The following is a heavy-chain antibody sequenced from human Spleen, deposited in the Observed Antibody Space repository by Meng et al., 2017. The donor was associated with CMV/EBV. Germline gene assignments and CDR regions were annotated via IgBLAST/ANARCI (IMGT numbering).Heavy chain of an antibody. CDR1: GFTFSNYA. V-gene: IGHV3-23*01. D-gene: IGHD5-12*01. Sequence: GESLKISCAASGFTFSNYAMSWVRLAPGKGLEWVSTISGSGGGTYTTDSVKGRFTISRDNAKNSLFLQMNSLRVEDTAFYYCTRDGVATGDYWGQGTLVTVSS. J-gene: IGHJ4*02. CDR2: ISGSGGGT. CDR3: TRDGVATGDY.